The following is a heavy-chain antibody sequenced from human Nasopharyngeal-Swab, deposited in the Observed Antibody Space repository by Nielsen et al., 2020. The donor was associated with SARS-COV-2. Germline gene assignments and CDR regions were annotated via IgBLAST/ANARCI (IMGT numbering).Heavy chain of an antibody. Sequence: SVKVSCKASGYTFTSYGISWVRQAPGQGLEWMGGIIPIFGTANYAQKFQGRVTITADESTSTAYMELSSLRSEDTAVYYCARVNGVDTAMVLLDYWGQGTLVTVSS. CDR2: IIPIFGTA. V-gene: IGHV1-69*13. CDR1: GYTFTSYG. CDR3: ARVNGVDTAMVLLDY. D-gene: IGHD5-18*01. J-gene: IGHJ4*02.